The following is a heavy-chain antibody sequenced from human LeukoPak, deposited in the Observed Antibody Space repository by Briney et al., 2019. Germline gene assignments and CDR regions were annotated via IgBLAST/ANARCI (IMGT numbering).Heavy chain of an antibody. Sequence: GGSLRLSCAASGFSFSSYGMYWVRQAPGKGLEWVAFIRYDGSNKYYADSVKGRFTISRDNSKNTLYLQMNSLRVEDTAVYYCTGNYYGSGSYADFDYWGQGTLVTVSS. CDR2: IRYDGSNK. CDR3: TGNYYGSGSYADFDY. D-gene: IGHD3-10*01. V-gene: IGHV3-30*02. CDR1: GFSFSSYG. J-gene: IGHJ4*02.